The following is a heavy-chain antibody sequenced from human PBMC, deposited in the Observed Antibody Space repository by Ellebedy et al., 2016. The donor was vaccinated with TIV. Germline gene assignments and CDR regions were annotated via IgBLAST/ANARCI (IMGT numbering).Heavy chain of an antibody. J-gene: IGHJ5*02. CDR2: IRQEGDEI. V-gene: IGHV3-7*01. CDR3: ARRASYGDYAVQVNPWFDP. CDR1: GFNFRSYW. Sequence: GESLKISCAASGFNFRSYWMTWVRQASGKGLEWVAKIRQEGDEIYYVEFVKGRFTISRDNAKNSLFLQMNNLRDEDTAVYHFARRASYGDYAVQVNPWFDPWGQGTLVTVSS. D-gene: IGHD4-17*01.